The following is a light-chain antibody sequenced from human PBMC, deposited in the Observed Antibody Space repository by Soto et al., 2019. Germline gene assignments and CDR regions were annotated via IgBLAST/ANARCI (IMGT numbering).Light chain of an antibody. V-gene: IGLV1-44*01. CDR3: AAWDDSLNGWV. CDR2: SNN. Sequence: QSVLTQPPSASGTPGQRVTISCSGRSSNIGSNTVKWYQQLPGTAPKLLISSNNQRPSGVPDRFSGSKSGTSASLAISDLQSEDEADYYCAAWDDSLNGWVFGGGTQLTVL. J-gene: IGLJ3*02. CDR1: SSNIGSNT.